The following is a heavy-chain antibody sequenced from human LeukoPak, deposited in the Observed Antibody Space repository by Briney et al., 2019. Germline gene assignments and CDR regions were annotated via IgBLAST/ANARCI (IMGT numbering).Heavy chain of an antibody. D-gene: IGHD1-26*01. CDR1: GGSFSGYY. Sequence: SETLSLTCAVYGGSFSGYYWSWIRQPPGKGLEGIGEINHSGSTNYNPSLTSRVTISVDTSKNQLSLKLSSLTAADTAVYYCARHEYSGSYYGLSWFDPWGQGTLVTVSS. J-gene: IGHJ5*02. V-gene: IGHV4-34*01. CDR3: ARHEYSGSYYGLSWFDP. CDR2: INHSGST.